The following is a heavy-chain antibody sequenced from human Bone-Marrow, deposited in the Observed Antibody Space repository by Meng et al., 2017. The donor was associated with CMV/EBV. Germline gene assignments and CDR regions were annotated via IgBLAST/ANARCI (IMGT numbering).Heavy chain of an antibody. CDR2: INYSGST. V-gene: IGHV4-31*03. D-gene: IGHD2-2*01. CDR3: ARDGRSTFDY. J-gene: IGHJ4*02. CDR1: SVSSSSGGYY. Sequence: LTCTVSSVSSSSGGYYWSWIRQHPGRGLEWIVYINYSGSTYFNPSLRSRVTLSIDTSKNQFSLKLSSVTAADTALYYCARDGRSTFDYWGQGTLVTVSS.